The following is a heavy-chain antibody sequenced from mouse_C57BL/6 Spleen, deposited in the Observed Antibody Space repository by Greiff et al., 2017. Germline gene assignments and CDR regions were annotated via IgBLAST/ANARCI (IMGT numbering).Heavy chain of an antibody. J-gene: IGHJ4*01. Sequence: QVQLKESGAELVRPGASVKLSCKASGYTFTDYYINWVKQRPGQGLEWIARIYPGSGNTYYNEKFKGKATLTAEKSSSTAYMQLSSLTSEDSAVYFCARNEGGYYDAMDYWGQGTSVTVSS. D-gene: IGHD2-2*01. CDR3: ARNEGGYYDAMDY. CDR1: GYTFTDYY. V-gene: IGHV1-76*01. CDR2: IYPGSGNT.